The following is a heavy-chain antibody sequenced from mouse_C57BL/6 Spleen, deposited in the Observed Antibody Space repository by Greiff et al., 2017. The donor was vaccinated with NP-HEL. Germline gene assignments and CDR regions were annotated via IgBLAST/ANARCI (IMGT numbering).Heavy chain of an antibody. V-gene: IGHV3-6*01. CDR2: ISYDGSN. Sequence: EVQLQESGPGLVKPSQSLSLTCSVTGYSITSGYYWNWIRQFPGNKLEWMGYISYDGSNNYNPSLKNRISITRDTSKNQFFLKLNSVTTEDTATYYCARDWDEEAFDYWGQGTTLTVSS. CDR3: ARDWDEEAFDY. J-gene: IGHJ2*01. CDR1: GYSITSGYY. D-gene: IGHD4-1*01.